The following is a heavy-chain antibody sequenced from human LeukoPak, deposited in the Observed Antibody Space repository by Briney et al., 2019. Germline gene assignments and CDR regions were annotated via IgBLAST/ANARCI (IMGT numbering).Heavy chain of an antibody. J-gene: IGHJ4*02. CDR1: GFTFSSYG. V-gene: IGHV3-33*06. D-gene: IGHD2-2*02. Sequence: PGGSLRLSCAASGFTFSSYGMHWVRQAPGKGLEWVAVIWYDGSNKYYADSVKGRFTISRDNSKNTLYLQMNSLRAEDTAVYYCAKDLGYCSSTSCYMPDYWGQGTLVTVSS. CDR3: AKDLGYCSSTSCYMPDY. CDR2: IWYDGSNK.